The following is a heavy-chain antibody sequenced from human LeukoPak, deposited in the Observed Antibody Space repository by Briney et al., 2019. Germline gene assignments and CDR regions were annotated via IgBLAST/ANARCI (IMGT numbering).Heavy chain of an antibody. CDR2: IGDTGGTT. D-gene: IGHD3-16*01. CDR3: VKDLTYTFDY. CDR1: GFTFSNYN. V-gene: IGHV3-64D*09. Sequence: GGSLRLSCSASGFTFSNYNMHWVRQSPGKGLEHVSIIGDTGGTTRYADSVKGRFSVSRDNSKNTLYLQMSSLRPGDTAIYYCVKDLTYTFDYWGQGTLVTVSS. J-gene: IGHJ4*02.